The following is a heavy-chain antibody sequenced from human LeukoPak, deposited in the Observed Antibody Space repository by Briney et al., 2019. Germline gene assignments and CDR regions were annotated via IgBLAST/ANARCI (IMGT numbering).Heavy chain of an antibody. J-gene: IGHJ4*02. V-gene: IGHV3-11*01. Sequence: GGSLRLSCAASGFTFSDSYMGWFRQAPGKGLEWVSSISSSGSTIYYADSVKGRFTISRDNAKNSLYLQMNSLRAEDTAVYYCARAGYPYYYDSSGYYFFDYWGQGTLVTVSS. D-gene: IGHD3-22*01. CDR2: ISSSGSTI. CDR1: GFTFSDSY. CDR3: ARAGYPYYYDSSGYYFFDY.